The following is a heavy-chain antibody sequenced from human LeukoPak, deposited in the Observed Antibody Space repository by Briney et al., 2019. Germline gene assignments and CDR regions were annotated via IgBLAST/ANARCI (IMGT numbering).Heavy chain of an antibody. CDR3: AKRDIVVVPAAISFVSWFDP. Sequence: SETLSLTCTVSGYSISSGYYWGWIRQPPGKGLEWSGSIYHSGSTYYNPSLKSRVTISVDTSKNQFSLKLSSVTAADTAVYYCAKRDIVVVPAAISFVSWFDPWGQGTLVTVSS. D-gene: IGHD2-2*01. CDR2: IYHSGST. J-gene: IGHJ5*02. V-gene: IGHV4-38-2*02. CDR1: GYSISSGYY.